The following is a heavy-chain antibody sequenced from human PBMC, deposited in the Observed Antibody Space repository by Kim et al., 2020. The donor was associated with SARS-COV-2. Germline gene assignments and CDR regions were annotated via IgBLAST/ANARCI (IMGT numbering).Heavy chain of an antibody. CDR3: ATEYAYYDILTGRRGIDY. V-gene: IGHV1-24*01. CDR2: FDPEDGET. J-gene: IGHJ4*02. D-gene: IGHD3-9*01. Sequence: ASVKVSCKVSGYTLTELSMHWVRQAPGKGLEWMGGFDPEDGETIYAQKFQGRVTMTEDTSTDTAYMELSSLRSEDTAVYYCATEYAYYDILTGRRGIDYWGQGTLVTVSS. CDR1: GYTLTELS.